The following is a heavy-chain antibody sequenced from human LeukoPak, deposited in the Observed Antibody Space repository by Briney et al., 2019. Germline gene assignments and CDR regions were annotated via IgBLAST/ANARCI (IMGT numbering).Heavy chain of an antibody. D-gene: IGHD1-26*01. CDR1: GFTFGSYW. V-gene: IGHV3-7*04. J-gene: IGHJ4*02. CDR3: ARGITTDY. CDR2: IKQDGSEK. Sequence: GGSLRLSCAASGFTFGSYWMSWVRQAPGKGLECVANIKQDGSEKNYVDSVKGRFTISRDNAKNSVYLQMNSPRAEDTAVYYCARGITTDYWGQGTLVTVSS.